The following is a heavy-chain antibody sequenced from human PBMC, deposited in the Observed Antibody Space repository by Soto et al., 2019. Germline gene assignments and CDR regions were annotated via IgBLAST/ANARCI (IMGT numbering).Heavy chain of an antibody. V-gene: IGHV3-30*18. CDR3: AKGSAKGIVDY. J-gene: IGHJ4*02. CDR2: ISYDGSNK. D-gene: IGHD3-3*01. CDR1: GFTFSSYG. Sequence: GGSLRLSCAASGFTFSSYGMHWVRQAPGKGLEWVAVISYDGSNKYYADSVKGRFTISRDNSKNTLYLQMNSLRAEDTAVYYCAKGSAKGIVDYWGQGTLVTVSS.